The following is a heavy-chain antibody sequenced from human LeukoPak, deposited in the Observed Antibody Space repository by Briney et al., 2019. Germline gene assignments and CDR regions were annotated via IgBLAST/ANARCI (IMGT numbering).Heavy chain of an antibody. V-gene: IGHV1-18*01. CDR3: ARGQQLVGFDY. CDR2: ISAYNGNT. CDR1: GGTFSSYA. D-gene: IGHD6-13*01. Sequence: ASVKVSCKASGGTFSSYAISWVRQAPGQGLEWMGWISAYNGNTNYAQKLQGRVTMTTDTSTSTAYMELRSLRSDDTAVYYCARGQQLVGFDYWGQGTLVTVSS. J-gene: IGHJ4*02.